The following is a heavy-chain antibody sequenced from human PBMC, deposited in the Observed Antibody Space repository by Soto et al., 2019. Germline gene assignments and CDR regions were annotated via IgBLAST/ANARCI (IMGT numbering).Heavy chain of an antibody. Sequence: PGGSLRLSCAASGFTFSIYSMNWVRQAPGKGLEWISYIGSSGDSTIYYADSVKGRFTISRDNAKNSLYLQMNSLRAEDTAVYYCVRSPGYCSGGSCYNWFDPWGQGTLVTVSS. CDR2: IGSSGDSTI. D-gene: IGHD2-15*01. CDR3: VRSPGYCSGGSCYNWFDP. J-gene: IGHJ5*02. CDR1: GFTFSIYS. V-gene: IGHV3-48*01.